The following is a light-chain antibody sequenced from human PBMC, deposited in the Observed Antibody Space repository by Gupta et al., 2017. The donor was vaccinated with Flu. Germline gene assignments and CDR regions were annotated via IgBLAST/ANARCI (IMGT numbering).Light chain of an antibody. V-gene: IGKV2-28*01. CDR1: QSLLHSNGYNY. J-gene: IGKJ2*02. CDR2: LGS. Sequence: DIVMTQSPLSLPVTPGEPASISCRSSQSLLHSNGYNYLDWYLQKPGQSPQLLIYLGSNRASGVPDRFSGSGSGTDFTLKISRVEAEDVGVYYCMQALQTHSIFGQGTKMDIK. CDR3: MQALQTHSI.